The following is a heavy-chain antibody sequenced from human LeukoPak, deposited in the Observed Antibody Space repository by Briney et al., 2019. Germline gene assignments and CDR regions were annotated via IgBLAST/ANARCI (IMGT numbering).Heavy chain of an antibody. J-gene: IGHJ4*02. Sequence: SETLSLTCTVSGGSISSSSYYWSWIRQPPGKGLEWIGYIYYSGSTNYNPSLKSRVTISVDTSKNQFSLKLSSVTAADTAVYYCAGAEVVVAATGFDYWGQGTLVTVSS. V-gene: IGHV4-61*01. CDR1: GGSISSSSYY. CDR2: IYYSGST. CDR3: AGAEVVVAATGFDY. D-gene: IGHD2-15*01.